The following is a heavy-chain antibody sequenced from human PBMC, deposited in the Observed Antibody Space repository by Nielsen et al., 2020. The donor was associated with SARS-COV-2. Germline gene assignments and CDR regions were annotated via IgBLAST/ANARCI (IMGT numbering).Heavy chain of an antibody. D-gene: IGHD2-8*01. V-gene: IGHV4-59*08. CDR1: GGSIGSSF. CDR3: ARHSPREGQEEPGMLVPHYYYYQGVDV. J-gene: IGHJ6*02. Sequence: SETLSLTCTLSGGSIGSSFWSWIRQPPGKGLEWIGYIYSSGSTNYNPSLNSLVTMSLDTSKNRFSLRLSSVTAADTAVYYCARHSPREGQEEPGMLVPHYYYYQGVDVWGQGTSVTVSS. CDR2: IYSSGST.